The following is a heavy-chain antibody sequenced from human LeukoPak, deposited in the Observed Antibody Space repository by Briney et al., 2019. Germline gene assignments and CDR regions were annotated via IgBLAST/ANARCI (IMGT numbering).Heavy chain of an antibody. Sequence: GESLKISCKGSGYNFTSYWNGRVRQMPGKGLEWMGIIYPGDSDTRYSPSFQGQVTISADKCISTAYMQWSSLKGSETGMYYCARLVTAVTTFFDYWGQGTLVTVSS. CDR1: GYNFTSYW. D-gene: IGHD4-17*01. J-gene: IGHJ4*02. CDR3: ARLVTAVTTFFDY. CDR2: IYPGDSDT. V-gene: IGHV5-51*01.